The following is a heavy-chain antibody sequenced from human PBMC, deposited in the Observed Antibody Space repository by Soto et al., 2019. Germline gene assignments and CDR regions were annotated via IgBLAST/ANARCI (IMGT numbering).Heavy chain of an antibody. CDR3: AKNAVLSSGYYDH. V-gene: IGHV3-23*01. CDR2: ISTSGGTT. Sequence: PGGSLRLSCAASGFTLSSYAMSWVRQGPGKGLEWVSVISTSGGTTYYTDSVKGRFTISRDNSKNTLYLQMNSLRAEDTAVYYCAKNAVLSSGYYDHWGQGTLVTVSS. CDR1: GFTLSSYA. J-gene: IGHJ4*02. D-gene: IGHD3-22*01.